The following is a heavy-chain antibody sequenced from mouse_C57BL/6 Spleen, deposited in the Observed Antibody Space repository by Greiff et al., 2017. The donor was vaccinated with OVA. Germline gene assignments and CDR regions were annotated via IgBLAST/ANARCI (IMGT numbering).Heavy chain of an antibody. CDR1: GYAFSSSW. CDR3: ARGGYYGSYYAMDY. J-gene: IGHJ4*01. Sequence: QVQLKQSGPELVKPGASVKISCKASGYAFSSSWMNWVKQRPGKGLEWIGRIYPGDGDTNYNGKFKGKATLTADKSSSTAYMQLSSLTSEDSAVYFCARGGYYGSYYAMDYWGQGTSVTVSS. V-gene: IGHV1-82*01. CDR2: IYPGDGDT. D-gene: IGHD1-1*01.